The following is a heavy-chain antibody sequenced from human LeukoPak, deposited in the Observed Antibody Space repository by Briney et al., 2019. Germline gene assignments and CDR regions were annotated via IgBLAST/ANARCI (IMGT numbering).Heavy chain of an antibody. CDR2: TYYRSTWYN. V-gene: IGHV6-1*01. D-gene: IGHD1-14*01. CDR3: ARGQPPQYYRFDP. J-gene: IGHJ5*02. Sequence: SQTLSLTCAISGDSVSSNSVTWNWIRQSPSRGLEWLGRTYYRSTWYNDYAVSVRGRITVNPDTSKNQFSLQLNSVTPEDTAVYYCARGQPPQYYRFDPWGQGTLVTVSS. CDR1: GDSVSSNSVT.